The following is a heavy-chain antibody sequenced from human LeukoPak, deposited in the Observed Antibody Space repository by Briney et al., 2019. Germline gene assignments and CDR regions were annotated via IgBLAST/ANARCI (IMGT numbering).Heavy chain of an antibody. CDR3: ARESGYCDSASCYRPEDY. D-gene: IGHD2-2*01. CDR2: IKTDGYTT. Sequence: PGGSLRLSCAASGFTFSSYWMHWVRQAPGKGLAWVSRIKTDGYTTTYADSVKGRFTISRDNAKNTLYLQMNSLRAEDTAVYYCARESGYCDSASCYRPEDYWGQGTLVTVSS. J-gene: IGHJ4*02. CDR1: GFTFSSYW. V-gene: IGHV3-74*01.